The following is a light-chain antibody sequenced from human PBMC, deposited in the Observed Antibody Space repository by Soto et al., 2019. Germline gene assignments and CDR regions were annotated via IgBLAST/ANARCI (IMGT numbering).Light chain of an antibody. Sequence: EIGLTQSPATLSLSPGERVTLSCGASQSLTNNFLAWYQQRPGLAPRLLIFDASTRASGVPDRFSGSGSGTDFTLTISRLEPEDFAVYYCQQFGNSPTFGGGTKVDIK. CDR3: QQFGNSPT. V-gene: IGKV3D-20*01. CDR2: DAS. CDR1: QSLTNNF. J-gene: IGKJ4*01.